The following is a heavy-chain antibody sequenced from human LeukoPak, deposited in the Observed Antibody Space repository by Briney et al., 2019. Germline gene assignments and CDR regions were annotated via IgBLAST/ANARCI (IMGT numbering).Heavy chain of an antibody. V-gene: IGHV4-4*02. Sequence: SETLSLTCGVSGGSISNTNWWSWVRQPPGQGLEWIGEISLTGLTHYNPSLESRVTVSLDKSKNQLSLNLTSVTAADTAVYYCSRENGAFSPFGYWGQGTLVTVLS. D-gene: IGHD2-8*01. CDR1: GGSISNTNW. J-gene: IGHJ4*02. CDR2: ISLTGLT. CDR3: SRENGAFSPFGY.